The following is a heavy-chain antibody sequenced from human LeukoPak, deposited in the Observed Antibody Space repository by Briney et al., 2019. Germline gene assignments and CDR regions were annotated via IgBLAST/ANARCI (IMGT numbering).Heavy chain of an antibody. CDR2: ISYDGSNK. D-gene: IGHD3-22*01. V-gene: IGHV3-30*18. CDR1: GFTFSTYG. Sequence: GRSLRLSCAASGFTFSTYGMHWVRQAPGKGLEWVTVISYDGSNKYYADSVKGRLTISRDNSKNTLYLQMNSLRAEDTAVYYCAKSNSGYYPDYWGQETLVTVSS. CDR3: AKSNSGYYPDY. J-gene: IGHJ4*02.